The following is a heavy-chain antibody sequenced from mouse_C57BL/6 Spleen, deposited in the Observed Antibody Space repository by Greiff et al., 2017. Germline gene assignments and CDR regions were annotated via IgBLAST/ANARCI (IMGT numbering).Heavy chain of an antibody. J-gene: IGHJ4*01. CDR1: GYTFTEYT. D-gene: IGHD1-1*01. CDR3: ARHEGGNYGSSPYAMDY. V-gene: IGHV1-62-2*01. Sequence: VQVVESGAELVKPGASVKLSCKASGYTFTEYTIHWVKQRSGQGLEWIGWFYPGSGSIKYNEKFKDKATLTADKSSSTVYMELSRLTSEDSAVYFCARHEGGNYGSSPYAMDYWGQGTSVTVSS. CDR2: FYPGSGSI.